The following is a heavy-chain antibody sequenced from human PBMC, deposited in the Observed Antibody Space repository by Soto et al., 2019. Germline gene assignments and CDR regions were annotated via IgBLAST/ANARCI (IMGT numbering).Heavy chain of an antibody. CDR1: GFTFSTYS. CDR2: ISSSSSTI. CDR3: ARVSGFWTGLPPFDY. J-gene: IGHJ4*02. Sequence: GGSLRLSCAASGFTFSTYSMNWVRQAPGKGLEWVSYISSSSSTIFYTDSVKGRFTVSRDNAKNSLYLQMNSLRAEDTAVYYCARVSGFWTGLPPFDYWGQGTLVTVSS. D-gene: IGHD3-3*01. V-gene: IGHV3-48*01.